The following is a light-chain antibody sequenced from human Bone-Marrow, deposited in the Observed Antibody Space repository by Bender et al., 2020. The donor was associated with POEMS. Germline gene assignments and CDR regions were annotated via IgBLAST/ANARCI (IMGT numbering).Light chain of an antibody. V-gene: IGLV1-44*01. CDR2: SSH. J-gene: IGLJ3*02. Sequence: QSVLTQPPSASGTPGQRVTISCSGGSSNIGAHAVNWYQHLPGAAPKLLIYSSHRRPSEVPDRFSGSRSGTSASLASSRLQSEDEADYYCAVWDDSLNGWVVGGGTKLTGL. CDR3: AVWDDSLNGWV. CDR1: SSNIGAHA.